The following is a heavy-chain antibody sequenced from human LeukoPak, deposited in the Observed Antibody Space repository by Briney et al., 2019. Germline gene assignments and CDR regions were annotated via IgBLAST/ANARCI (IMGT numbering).Heavy chain of an antibody. CDR3: ARGLERGYSYGAALD. Sequence: GASVKVSCKASGYTFTSYGISWVRQAPGQGLEWMGWISAYNGNTNYAQKFQGRVTITADESTSTAYMELSSLRSEDTAVYYCARGLERGYSYGAALDWGQGTLVTVSS. CDR1: GYTFTSYG. CDR2: ISAYNGNT. D-gene: IGHD5-18*01. J-gene: IGHJ4*02. V-gene: IGHV1-18*01.